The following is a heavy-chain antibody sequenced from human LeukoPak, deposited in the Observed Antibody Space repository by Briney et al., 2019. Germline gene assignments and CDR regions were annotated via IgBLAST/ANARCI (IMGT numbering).Heavy chain of an antibody. D-gene: IGHD4-17*01. CDR2: IYYSGST. Sequence: SETQSLTCTVSGGSISSYYWSWTRQPPGKGLEWIGYIYYSGSTNYNPSLKSRVTISVDTSKNQFSLKLSSVTAADTAVYYCARETPDYGDYDLYFDYWGQGTLVTVSS. CDR1: GGSISSYY. J-gene: IGHJ4*02. V-gene: IGHV4-59*01. CDR3: ARETPDYGDYDLYFDY.